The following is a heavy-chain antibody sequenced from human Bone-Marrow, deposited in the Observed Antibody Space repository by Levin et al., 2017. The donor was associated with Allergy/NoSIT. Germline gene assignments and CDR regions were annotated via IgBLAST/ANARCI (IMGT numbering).Heavy chain of an antibody. Sequence: GESLKISCAASGFTFGSCAMTWVRQAPGKGLEWVSIITGRGSSTSYSDSVKGRFTIPRDNSRNTLYLQMDSLRAEDSAVYYCAKGWEQQAYITDYWGQGTLVTVSS. CDR1: GFTFGSCA. J-gene: IGHJ4*02. CDR2: ITGRGSST. V-gene: IGHV3-23*01. CDR3: AKGWEQQAYITDY. D-gene: IGHD1-26*01.